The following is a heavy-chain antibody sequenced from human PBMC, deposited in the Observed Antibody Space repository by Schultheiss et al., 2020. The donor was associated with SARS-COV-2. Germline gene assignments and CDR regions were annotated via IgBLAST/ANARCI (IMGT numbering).Heavy chain of an antibody. CDR1: GFTFSSYA. V-gene: IGHV3-23*01. CDR2: ISGSGGST. CDR3: ARDSDYYYYGMDV. Sequence: GESLKISCAASGFTFSSYAMSWVRQAPGKGLEWVSAISGSGGSTYYADSVKGRFTISRDNSKNTLYLQMNSLRAEDTAVYYCARDSDYYYYGMDVWGQGTTVTVSS. J-gene: IGHJ6*02.